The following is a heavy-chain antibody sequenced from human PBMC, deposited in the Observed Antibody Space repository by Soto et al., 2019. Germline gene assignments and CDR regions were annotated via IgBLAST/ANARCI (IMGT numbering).Heavy chain of an antibody. V-gene: IGHV3-66*01. CDR3: ARDGTYNWV. Sequence: EVQLVESGGGLVQPGGSLRLSCAAFGFTVSNNCMRWVRQAPGKGLEWVSLIYSGGATYYADSVKGRFTISRDNSKNTLYLQMNSLRAEDTAVYYCARDGTYNWVGGQGILVTVSS. D-gene: IGHD1-1*01. CDR2: IYSGGAT. J-gene: IGHJ4*02. CDR1: GFTVSNNC.